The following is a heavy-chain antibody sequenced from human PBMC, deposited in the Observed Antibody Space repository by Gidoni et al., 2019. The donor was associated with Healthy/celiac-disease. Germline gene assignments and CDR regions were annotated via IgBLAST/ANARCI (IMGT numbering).Heavy chain of an antibody. V-gene: IGHV3-66*02. CDR3: ARDGKGGDQEYFQH. Sequence: EVQLVESGGGLVQPGGSLRLSCAASGFTVSSNYMRWVRQSPGTGLEWVSVIYSGGSTYYADSVKGRFTISRDNSKNTLYLQMNSLRAEDTAVYYCARDGKGGDQEYFQHWGQGTLVTVSS. CDR1: GFTVSSNY. J-gene: IGHJ1*01. CDR2: IYSGGST. D-gene: IGHD2-21*02.